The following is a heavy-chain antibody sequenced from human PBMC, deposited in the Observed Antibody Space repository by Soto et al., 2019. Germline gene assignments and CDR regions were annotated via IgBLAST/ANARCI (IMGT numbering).Heavy chain of an antibody. V-gene: IGHV2-5*02. CDR1: GFSLSTSGVG. D-gene: IGHD6-13*01. CDR2: IYWDDDK. J-gene: IGHJ4*02. Sequence: QITLKESGPPLVKPTQTLTLTCTFSGFSLSTSGVGVGWIRQPPGKALEWLALIYWDDDKRYSPSLKSRLTITKDTSKNQVALTMTNMDPVDTATYYCAHRRDSSSWVDGGGYFDYWGQGTLVTVSS. CDR3: AHRRDSSSWVDGGGYFDY.